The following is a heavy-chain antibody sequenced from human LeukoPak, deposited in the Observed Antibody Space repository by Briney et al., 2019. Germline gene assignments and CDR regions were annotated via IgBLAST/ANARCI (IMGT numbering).Heavy chain of an antibody. CDR3: AKDTHYGDFHYFDY. Sequence: GGSLRLSCAASGFIFSSYGMHWVRQAPGKGLEWVAVIWYDGSNKYYVDSVKGRFTISRDNSKNTLYLQMNSLRAEDTAVYYCAKDTHYGDFHYFDYWVQGTLVTVSS. D-gene: IGHD4-17*01. CDR2: IWYDGSNK. CDR1: GFIFSSYG. V-gene: IGHV3-33*06. J-gene: IGHJ4*02.